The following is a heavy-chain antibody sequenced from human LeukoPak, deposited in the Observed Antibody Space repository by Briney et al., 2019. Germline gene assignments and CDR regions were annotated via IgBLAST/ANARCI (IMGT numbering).Heavy chain of an antibody. V-gene: IGHV4-61*08. CDR2: VYHSGIT. J-gene: IGHJ5*02. Sequence: PSETLSLTCAVSGGSSRSGDYFWNWIRQPPGKGLEWIGYVYHSGITNYNPSPKSRVTISVDTSKNQFSLRLTSLTAADTAVYYCARALRQQLVTGWFDPWGQGTLVTVSS. D-gene: IGHD6-13*01. CDR3: ARALRQQLVTGWFDP. CDR1: GGSSRSGDYF.